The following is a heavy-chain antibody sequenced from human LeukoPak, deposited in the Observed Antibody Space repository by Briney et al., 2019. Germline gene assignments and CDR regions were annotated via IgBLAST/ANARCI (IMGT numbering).Heavy chain of an antibody. CDR3: ARGLAVAGKALDY. CDR2: INPNSGGT. D-gene: IGHD6-19*01. V-gene: IGHV1-2*04. J-gene: IGHJ4*02. Sequence: ASVKVSCKASGYTFTGYYMHWVRQAPGQGLEWMGWINPNSGGTNYAQKFQGWVTMTRDTSISTAYMELSRLRSDDTAVYYCARGLAVAGKALDYWGQGTLVTVSS. CDR1: GYTFTGYY.